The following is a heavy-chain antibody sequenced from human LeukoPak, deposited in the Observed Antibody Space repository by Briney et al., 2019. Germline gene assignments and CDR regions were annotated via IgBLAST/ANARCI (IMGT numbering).Heavy chain of an antibody. Sequence: SETLTLTCTDSGGSICSSYWSWIRNPPGKGLEWIGYIYYSGSTNYTPALKSRVTISVDTSKNQFSLKLSSVTAADTAVYYCARGGNFLDYWGQGTLSPSPQ. CDR2: IYYSGST. D-gene: IGHD3-3*01. V-gene: IGHV4-59*01. CDR3: ARGGNFLDY. J-gene: IGHJ4*02. CDR1: GGSICSSY.